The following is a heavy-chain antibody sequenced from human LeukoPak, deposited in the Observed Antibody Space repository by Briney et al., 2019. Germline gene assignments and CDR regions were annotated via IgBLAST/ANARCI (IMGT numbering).Heavy chain of an antibody. CDR1: GGSFSGYY. CDR3: ARERFLEWLYSLDV. Sequence: KPSETLSLTCAVYGGSFSGYYWSWIRQPAGKGLEWIGRIYTSGSTNYNPSLKSRVTMSVDTSKNQFSLKLSSVTAADTAVYYCARERFLEWLYSLDVWGKGTTVTVSS. CDR2: IYTSGST. D-gene: IGHD3-3*01. J-gene: IGHJ6*04. V-gene: IGHV4-4*07.